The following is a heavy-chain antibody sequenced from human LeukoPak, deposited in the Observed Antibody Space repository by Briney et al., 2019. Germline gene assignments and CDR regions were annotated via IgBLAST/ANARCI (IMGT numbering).Heavy chain of an antibody. J-gene: IGHJ3*02. CDR3: ARGPNTGGNYRAFDI. Sequence: SETLSLTCTVSGGSISSSLYYWAWIRQPPGKGLEWIGSIYYNGDTYYNPSLKSRVTISFDTSESQVSLHLSSVTAADTAIYYCARGPNTGGNYRAFDIWGQWTMVTVSS. CDR1: GGSISSSLYY. D-gene: IGHD4-23*01. CDR2: IYYNGDT. V-gene: IGHV4-39*07.